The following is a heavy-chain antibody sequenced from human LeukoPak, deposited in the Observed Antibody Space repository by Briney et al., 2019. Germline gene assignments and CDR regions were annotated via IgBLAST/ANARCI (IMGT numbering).Heavy chain of an antibody. J-gene: IGHJ4*02. D-gene: IGHD3-10*01. CDR2: IRYDGSIK. V-gene: IGHV3-30*02. CDR1: GFTFSSYG. Sequence: PGGPLRLSCAASGFTFSSYGMHWARQAPGKLEWVAFIRYDGSIKYYADSVKGRFTISRDNSKNMLYLQMNSLRAEDTAVYYCAKDLDYYGSGSDYWGQGTPVTVSS. CDR3: AKDLDYYGSGSDY.